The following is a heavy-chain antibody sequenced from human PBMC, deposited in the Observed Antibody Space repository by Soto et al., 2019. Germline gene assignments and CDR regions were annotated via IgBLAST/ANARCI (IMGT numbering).Heavy chain of an antibody. CDR1: GFIFKMYW. J-gene: IGHJ4*02. Sequence: GGSLRLSCAASGFIFKMYWMHWVRQSPGKGLVRISRIYNDGTYSDYADSVRGRFTISRDNVNDTLYLQMNNLRAEDSGLYYCTRGPRPISTGTGAYWGQGTQVTVSS. CDR3: TRGPRPISTGTGAY. V-gene: IGHV3-74*01. D-gene: IGHD3-10*01. CDR2: IYNDGTYS.